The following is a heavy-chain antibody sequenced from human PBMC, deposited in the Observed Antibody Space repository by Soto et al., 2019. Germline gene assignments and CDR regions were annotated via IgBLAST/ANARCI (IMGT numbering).Heavy chain of an antibody. CDR1: GGSISSYY. CDR3: ARERYFDWYDYYYYGMDV. CDR2: IYTSGST. V-gene: IGHV4-4*07. J-gene: IGHJ6*02. Sequence: SETLSLTCTVSGGSISSYYWSWIRQPAGKGLEWIGRIYTSGSTNYNPSLKSRVTMSVDTSKNQFSLKLSSVTAADTAVYYCARERYFDWYDYYYYGMDVWGQGTTVTVSS. D-gene: IGHD3-9*01.